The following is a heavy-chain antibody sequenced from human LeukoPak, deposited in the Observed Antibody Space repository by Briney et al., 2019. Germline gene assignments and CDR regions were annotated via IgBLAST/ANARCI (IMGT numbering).Heavy chain of an antibody. CDR1: GGSFSGYY. V-gene: IGHV4-34*01. D-gene: IGHD5-18*01. J-gene: IGHJ3*02. CDR2: INHSGST. CDR3: ARGPRIQLWLEEVMGAFDI. Sequence: SETLSLTCAVYGGSFSGYYWSWIRQPPGTGLEWIGEINHSGSTNYNPSLKSRVTISVDTSKNQFSLKLSSVTAADTAVYYCARGPRIQLWLEEVMGAFDIWGQGTMVTVSS.